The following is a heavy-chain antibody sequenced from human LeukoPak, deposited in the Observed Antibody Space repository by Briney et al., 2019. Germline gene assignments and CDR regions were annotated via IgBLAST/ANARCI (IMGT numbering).Heavy chain of an antibody. V-gene: IGHV1-2*06. CDR3: ARGPYCTNGVCSDNWFDP. CDR2: INPNSGGT. Sequence: ASVKVSCKASGYTFTGYYMHWVRQAPGQGREWMGRINPNSGGTNYAQKFQGGVTMTRDTSISTAYMELSRLRSDDTAVYYCARGPYCTNGVCSDNWFDPWGQGTLVTVSS. D-gene: IGHD2-8*01. J-gene: IGHJ5*02. CDR1: GYTFTGYY.